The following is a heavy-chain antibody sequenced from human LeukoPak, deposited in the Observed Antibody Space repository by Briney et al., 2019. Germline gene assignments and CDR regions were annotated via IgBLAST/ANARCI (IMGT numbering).Heavy chain of an antibody. CDR1: GFTFNSYA. V-gene: IGHV3-23*01. D-gene: IGHD1-26*01. CDR3: AIEVPGNFDY. Sequence: PGGSLRLSCAASGFTFNSYAMSWVRQAPGKGLEWVSAISGSGGSTYYADSVKGRFTISRDNSRNTLYLQLNSLRAEDTAVYYCAIEVPGNFDYWGQGTLVTVSS. CDR2: ISGSGGST. J-gene: IGHJ4*02.